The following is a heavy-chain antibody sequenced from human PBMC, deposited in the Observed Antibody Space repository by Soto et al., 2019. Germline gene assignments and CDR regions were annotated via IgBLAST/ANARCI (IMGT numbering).Heavy chain of an antibody. V-gene: IGHV3-30*02. CDR1: GFTFSDFG. CDR2: IVSDGSSR. J-gene: IGHJ5*01. CDR3: AKGGDYDS. Sequence: GGSLRLSCVASGFTFSDFGINWLRQAPGKGLEWVALIVSDGSSRFYADSVKGRFTISRDNSKNTSFLQMNSLTVEDTAVYYCAKGGDYDSWGQGXPVTV. D-gene: IGHD4-17*01.